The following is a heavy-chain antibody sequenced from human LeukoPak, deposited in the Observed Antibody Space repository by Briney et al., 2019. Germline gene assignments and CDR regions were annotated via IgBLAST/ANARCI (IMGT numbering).Heavy chain of an antibody. J-gene: IGHJ4*02. CDR2: IWYDGSNK. V-gene: IGHV3-33*01. D-gene: IGHD6-13*01. CDR3: ARDPAEQLLVL. CDR1: GFTFSSYG. Sequence: PGRSLRLSCAASGFTFSSYGMHWVRQAPGKGLEWVAVIWYDGSNKYYADSVKGRFTISRDNSKNTLYLQMNSLRAEDTAVYYCARDPAEQLLVLWGQGTLVTVSS.